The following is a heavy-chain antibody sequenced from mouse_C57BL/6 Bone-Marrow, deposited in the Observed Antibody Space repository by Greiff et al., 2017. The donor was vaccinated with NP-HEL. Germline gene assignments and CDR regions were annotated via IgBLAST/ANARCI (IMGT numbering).Heavy chain of an antibody. CDR2: IWSGGST. D-gene: IGHD1-1*01. CDR1: GFSLTSYG. J-gene: IGHJ2*01. CDR3: ARKRVNYGSLDY. Sequence: VKLVESGPGLVQHSQSLSITCTVSGFSLTSYGVHWVRQSPGKGLEWLGVIWSGGSTDYNAAFISRLSISKDNSKSQVFFKMNSLQADDTAIYYCARKRVNYGSLDYWGQGTTLTVSS. V-gene: IGHV2-2*01.